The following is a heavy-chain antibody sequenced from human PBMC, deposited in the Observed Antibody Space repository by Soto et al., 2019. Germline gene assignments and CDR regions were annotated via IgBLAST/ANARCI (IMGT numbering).Heavy chain of an antibody. J-gene: IGHJ5*02. V-gene: IGHV4-39*01. D-gene: IGHD2-15*01. CDR1: GGSISSSSYY. CDR2: IYYSRST. CDR3: ARRTGCSGGSCYSGNWFDP. Sequence: EALSLTCTVSGGSISSSSYYWGWIRQPPGKGLEWIGSIYYSRSTYYNPSLKSRVTISVDTSKNQFSLKLSSVTAADTAVYYCARRTGCSGGSCYSGNWFDPWGQGTLVTVSS.